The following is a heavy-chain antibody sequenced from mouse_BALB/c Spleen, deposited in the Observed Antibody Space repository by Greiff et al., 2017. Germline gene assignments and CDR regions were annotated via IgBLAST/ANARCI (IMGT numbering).Heavy chain of an antibody. CDR1: SYTFTDYA. J-gene: IGHJ4*01. Sequence: VKLMESGPELVRPGVSVKISCKGSSYTFTDYAMHWVKQSHAKSLEWIGVISTYYGNTNYNQKFKGKATMTVDKSSSTAYMELARLTSEDSAVYYCAREAGLRQDAMDYWGQGTSVTVSS. V-gene: IGHV1-67*01. D-gene: IGHD2-2*01. CDR2: ISTYYGNT. CDR3: AREAGLRQDAMDY.